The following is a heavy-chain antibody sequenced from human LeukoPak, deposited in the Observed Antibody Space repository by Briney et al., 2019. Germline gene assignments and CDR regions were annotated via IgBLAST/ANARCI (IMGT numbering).Heavy chain of an antibody. CDR1: GFTFSSYA. V-gene: IGHV3-64D*06. Sequence: GGSLRLSCSASGFTFSSYAMHWVRQAPGKGLEYVSAISSNGGSTYYADSVKGRFTISRDNSKNTLYLQVSSLRAEDTAVYYCVKDLEMATITGFDYWGQGTLVTVSS. CDR2: ISSNGGST. CDR3: VKDLEMATITGFDY. J-gene: IGHJ4*02. D-gene: IGHD5-24*01.